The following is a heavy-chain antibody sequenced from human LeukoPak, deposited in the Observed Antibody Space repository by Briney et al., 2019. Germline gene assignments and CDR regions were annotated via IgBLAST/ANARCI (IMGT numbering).Heavy chain of an antibody. D-gene: IGHD3-10*01. CDR2: INPNSGGT. V-gene: IGHV1-2*02. CDR1: GYTFTGYY. J-gene: IGHJ5*02. Sequence: GASVKVSCKASGYTFTGYYMHWVRQAPGQGLEWMGWINPNSGGTNYAQKFQGRVTMTRDTSISTAYMELSRLRSDDTAVYYCARVPAPYGSGSLNWFDPWGQGTLVTVSS. CDR3: ARVPAPYGSGSLNWFDP.